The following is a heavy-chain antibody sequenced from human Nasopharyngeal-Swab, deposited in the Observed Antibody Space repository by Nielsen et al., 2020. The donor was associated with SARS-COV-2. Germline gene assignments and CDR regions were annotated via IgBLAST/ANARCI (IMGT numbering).Heavy chain of an antibody. V-gene: IGHV3-48*01. CDR2: ISSSSSSTI. CDR3: ARDTTYDFWSGYSKSFDY. Sequence: GESLKISCAASGFTFSSYSMNWVRQAPGKGLEWVSYISSSSSSTIYYADSVKGRFTISRDNAKNSLYLQMNSLRAEDTAVYYCARDTTYDFWSGYSKSFDYWGQGTLVTVSS. D-gene: IGHD3-3*01. CDR1: GFTFSSYS. J-gene: IGHJ4*02.